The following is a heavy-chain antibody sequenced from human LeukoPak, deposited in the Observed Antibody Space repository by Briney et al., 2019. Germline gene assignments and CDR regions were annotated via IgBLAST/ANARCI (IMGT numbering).Heavy chain of an antibody. CDR3: ALQLPHAFDI. V-gene: IGHV1-69*13. Sequence: GASVKVSCKASGGTFNSYAISWVRQAPGQGLEWMGGIIPIFGTANYAQKFQGRVTITADESTSTAYMELSSLRSEDTAVYYCALQLPHAFDIWGQGTMVTVSS. J-gene: IGHJ3*02. CDR1: GGTFNSYA. CDR2: IIPIFGTA. D-gene: IGHD2-2*01.